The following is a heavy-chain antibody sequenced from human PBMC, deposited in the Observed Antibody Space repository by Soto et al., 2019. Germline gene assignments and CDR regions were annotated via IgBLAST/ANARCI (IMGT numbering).Heavy chain of an antibody. CDR2: INHSGST. CDR1: GGSFSGYY. Sequence: QVQLQQWGAGLLKPSETLSLTCAVYGGSFSGYYWSWIRQPPGKGLEWIGEINHSGSTNYNPSLKSRVTILVDTSKNQFSLKLSSVTAADTAVYYCARSRVYSSSWYNWFDPWGQGTLVTVSS. D-gene: IGHD6-13*01. J-gene: IGHJ5*02. CDR3: ARSRVYSSSWYNWFDP. V-gene: IGHV4-34*01.